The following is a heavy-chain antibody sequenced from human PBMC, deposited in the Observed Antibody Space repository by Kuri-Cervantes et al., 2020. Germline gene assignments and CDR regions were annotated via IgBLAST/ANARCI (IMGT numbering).Heavy chain of an antibody. CDR3: ARGEEYMDV. CDR1: GFTFSSYS. Sequence: GGSLRLSCAASGFTFSSYSMNWVRQAPGKGLEWVSSISSSGSTIYYADSVKGRFTISRDNAKNSLYLQMNSLRAEDTAVYYCARGEEYMDVWGKGTTVTVSS. V-gene: IGHV3-48*04. J-gene: IGHJ6*03. CDR2: ISSSGSTI. D-gene: IGHD1-26*01.